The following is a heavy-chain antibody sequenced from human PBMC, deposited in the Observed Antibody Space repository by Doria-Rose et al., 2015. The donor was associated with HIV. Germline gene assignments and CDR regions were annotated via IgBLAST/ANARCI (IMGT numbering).Heavy chain of an antibody. V-gene: IGHV3-21*01. CDR2: ISSTSAYI. D-gene: IGHD3-10*01. CDR3: ATGVTLDY. Sequence: VQLVQSGGGLVRPGGSLRLSCATSGFTFSSHRINWVRQAPGKGLEWVSSISSTSAYINCADSVRGRFTISRGNARNSLYLQMDSLRAEDTAIYYCATGVTLDYWGQGTLVTVSS. CDR1: GFTFSSHR. J-gene: IGHJ4*02.